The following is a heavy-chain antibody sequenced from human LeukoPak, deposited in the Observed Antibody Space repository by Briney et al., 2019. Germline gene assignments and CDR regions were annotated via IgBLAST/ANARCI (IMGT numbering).Heavy chain of an antibody. V-gene: IGHV3-23*01. CDR2: ISGSGGST. CDR3: AKSPITPLRRWLGSFDY. CDR1: GFTFSSYA. D-gene: IGHD4-23*01. Sequence: PGGSLRLSCAASGFTFSSYAMSWVRQAPGKGLEWVSAISGSGGSTYYADSVKGRFAISRDNSKNTLYLQMNSLRAEDTAVYYCAKSPITPLRRWLGSFDYRGQGTLVTVSS. J-gene: IGHJ4*02.